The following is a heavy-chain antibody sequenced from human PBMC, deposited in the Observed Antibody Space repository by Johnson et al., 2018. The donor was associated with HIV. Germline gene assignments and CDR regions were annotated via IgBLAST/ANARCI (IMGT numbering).Heavy chain of an antibody. V-gene: IGHV3-20*04. CDR1: GFTFDDYG. CDR2: INWNGGST. CDR3: ARDGAGYNFWSDYRSDVFDI. J-gene: IGHJ3*02. Sequence: EVQLVESGGGVVQPGGSLRLSCAASGFTFDDYGMSWVRQAPGKGLEWVSGINWNGGSTGYADSVKGRFTISRDNTKNSLYLQMNSLRAEDTALYYCARDGAGYNFWSDYRSDVFDIWGQGTVVTVSS. D-gene: IGHD3-3*01.